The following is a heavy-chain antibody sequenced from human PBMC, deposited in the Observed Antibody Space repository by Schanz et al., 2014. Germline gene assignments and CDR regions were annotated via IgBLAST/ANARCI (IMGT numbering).Heavy chain of an antibody. J-gene: IGHJ4*02. CDR2: MWNDGIKT. CDR3: AKHVRSLTGNDY. CDR1: GFTFSDYY. V-gene: IGHV3-33*06. D-gene: IGHD3-9*01. Sequence: QVQLVESGGGVVQPGRSLRLSCAASGFTFSDYYMSWIRQAPGKGLEWVAVMWNDGIKTHYADSGKGRFIISRDNSKNTLYLQVNSLRAEDTAVYYCAKHVRSLTGNDYWGQGTLVTVSS.